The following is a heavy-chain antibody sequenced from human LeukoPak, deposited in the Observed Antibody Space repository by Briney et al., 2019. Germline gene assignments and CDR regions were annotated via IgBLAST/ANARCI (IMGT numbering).Heavy chain of an antibody. CDR2: IYYSGST. J-gene: IGHJ6*02. V-gene: IGHV4-59*01. D-gene: IGHD6-13*01. Sequence: SETLSLTCTASGGSISSYYWSWIRQPPGKGLEWIGYIYYSGSTNYNPSLKSRVTISVDTSKNQFSLKLSSVTAADTAVYYCARGGIAAAGPPLRYYYYGMDVWGQGTTVTVSS. CDR1: GGSISSYY. CDR3: ARGGIAAAGPPLRYYYYGMDV.